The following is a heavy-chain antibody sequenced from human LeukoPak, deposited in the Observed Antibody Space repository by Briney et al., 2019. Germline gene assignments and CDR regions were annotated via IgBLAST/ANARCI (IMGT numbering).Heavy chain of an antibody. CDR1: GFTFRSNW. CDR2: INHSGST. V-gene: IGHV4-34*01. CDR3: ARGAVPAVDY. J-gene: IGHJ4*02. Sequence: GSLRLSCAASGFTFRSNWMHWVRQVPGKGLEWIGEINHSGSTNYNPSLKSRVTISVDTSKNQFSLKLSSVTAADTAVYYCARGAVPAVDYWGQGTLVTVSS. D-gene: IGHD2-2*01.